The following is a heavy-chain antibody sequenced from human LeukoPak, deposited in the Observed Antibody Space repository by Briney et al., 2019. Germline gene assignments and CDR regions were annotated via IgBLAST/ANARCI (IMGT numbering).Heavy chain of an antibody. Sequence: GGSLRLSCAASGFSFNEYAMSWVRQAPGKGLEWVAVIWYDGSNEYYADAVKGRFIISRDNSKNTVHLQMNSLRVEDTSVYYCAREISMFVNAFDLWGQGTLVAVSS. CDR2: IWYDGSNE. J-gene: IGHJ3*01. CDR3: AREISMFVNAFDL. CDR1: GFSFNEYA. V-gene: IGHV3-33*07. D-gene: IGHD3-10*02.